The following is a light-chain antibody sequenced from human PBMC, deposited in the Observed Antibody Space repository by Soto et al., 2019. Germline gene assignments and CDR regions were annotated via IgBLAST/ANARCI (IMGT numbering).Light chain of an antibody. CDR2: DVS. Sequence: QSVLTQPASVSGSPGQSITISCTGTSSDVGGYNYVSWYQQHPGKAPKLLLYDVSNRPSGVSNRFSGSRSDNTASLTISGLQAEDEADYYCSSYTSSSTRVFGGGTQLTVL. CDR3: SSYTSSSTRV. CDR1: SSDVGGYNY. J-gene: IGLJ2*01. V-gene: IGLV2-14*01.